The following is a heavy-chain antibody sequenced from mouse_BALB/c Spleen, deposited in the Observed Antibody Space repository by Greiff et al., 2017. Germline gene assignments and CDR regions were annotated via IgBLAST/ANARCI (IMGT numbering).Heavy chain of an antibody. CDR2: INPGSGGT. J-gene: IGHJ4*01. CDR1: GYAFTNYL. D-gene: IGHD1-2*01. V-gene: IGHV1-54*01. Sequence: QVQLQQSGAELVRPGTSVKVSCKASGYAFTNYLIEWVKQRPGQGLEWIGVINPGSGGTNYNEKFKGKATLTADKSSSTAYMQLSSLTSDDSAVYFCARGDYGYEGGAMDYWGQGTSVTVSS. CDR3: ARGDYGYEGGAMDY.